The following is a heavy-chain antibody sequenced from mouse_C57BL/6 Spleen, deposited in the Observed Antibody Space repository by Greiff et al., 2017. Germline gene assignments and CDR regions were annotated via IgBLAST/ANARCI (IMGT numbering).Heavy chain of an antibody. CDR3: AIFLIYDSYYPYYAMDY. Sequence: EVQLQESGGGLVQPGGSLSLSCAASGFTFTDYYMSWVRQPPGKALEWLGFIRNKDNGYTTEYSASVKGRFNISRDNSTSILYLQQNALRAEDSATYYCAIFLIYDSYYPYYAMDYWGQGTSVTVSS. CDR2: IRNKDNGYTT. CDR1: GFTFTDYY. V-gene: IGHV7-3*01. D-gene: IGHD2-3*01. J-gene: IGHJ4*01.